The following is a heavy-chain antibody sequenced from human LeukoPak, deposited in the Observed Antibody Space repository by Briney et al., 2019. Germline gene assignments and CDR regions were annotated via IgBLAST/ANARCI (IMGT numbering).Heavy chain of an antibody. Sequence: PSETLSLTCAVYGGSFSGYYWSWIRQPPGKGLEWIGEINHSGSTNYNPSLKSRGTISVDTSKNQFSLKLRSVTAADTAVYYCARPRTRLAWFDPWGQGTLVTVSS. J-gene: IGHJ5*02. CDR3: ARPRTRLAWFDP. CDR1: GGSFSGYY. V-gene: IGHV4-34*01. CDR2: INHSGST. D-gene: IGHD6-19*01.